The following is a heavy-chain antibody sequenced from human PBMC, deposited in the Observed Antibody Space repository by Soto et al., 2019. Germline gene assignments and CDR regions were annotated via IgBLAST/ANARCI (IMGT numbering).Heavy chain of an antibody. CDR2: INNGGGT. CDR3: ATSSDWPYLLDH. CDR1: QYTFTDFY. J-gene: IGHJ4*02. Sequence: QVQLVQSGAEVAKPGASVKVSCKASQYTFTDFYLHWVRQAPGQRPEWMGWINNGGGTIYAQKFQRRLTITSDTSITTAYMELSRLTADDTAFSYCATSSDWPYLLDHWGPGTMVTVSS. V-gene: IGHV1-2*02. D-gene: IGHD6-19*01.